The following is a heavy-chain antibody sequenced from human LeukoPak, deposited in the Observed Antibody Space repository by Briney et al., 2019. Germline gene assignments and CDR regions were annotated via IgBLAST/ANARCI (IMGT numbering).Heavy chain of an antibody. D-gene: IGHD2-2*01. V-gene: IGHV1-8*01. Sequence: GASVKVSCKASGYTFGRYDINWVRQGAGHAPEWMGLLSPDSGSALYAQSFRGRLFMTRDTSISTAYMELSSLTSEDTAVYYCAKEKYQLPINWFDPWGQGTLVTVSS. CDR2: LSPDSGSA. CDR1: GYTFGRYD. J-gene: IGHJ5*02. CDR3: AKEKYQLPINWFDP.